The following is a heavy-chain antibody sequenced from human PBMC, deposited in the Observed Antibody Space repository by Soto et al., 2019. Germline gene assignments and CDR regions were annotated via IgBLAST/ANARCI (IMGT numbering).Heavy chain of an antibody. CDR1: GFTFDSHW. CDR2: IKTDGSAA. V-gene: IGHV3-74*01. Sequence: VESGGVLVQPGGSLRLSCAASGFTFDSHWMHWVRQAPGEGLVWVSRIKTDGSAAAYADSVKGRFTISRDNTKNTLYLQRNSLIDEDTAGYFCVRESGVAADCWGKGTIVTVS. CDR3: VRESGVAADC. J-gene: IGHJ4*02. D-gene: IGHD6-19*01.